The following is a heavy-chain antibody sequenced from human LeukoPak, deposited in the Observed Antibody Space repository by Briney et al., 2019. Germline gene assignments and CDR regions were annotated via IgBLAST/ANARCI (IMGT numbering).Heavy chain of an antibody. J-gene: IGHJ5*02. D-gene: IGHD6-19*01. Sequence: GGSLRLSCTVSGFTVSSNSWSWVRQAPGKGLEWVSFIYSGGNTHYSDSVTGRFTISRDNSKNTLYLQMNSLRAEDTAIYYCATDQAVAGLNWFDPWGQGTLVTVSS. CDR3: ATDQAVAGLNWFDP. CDR1: GFTVSSNS. CDR2: IYSGGNT. V-gene: IGHV3-53*01.